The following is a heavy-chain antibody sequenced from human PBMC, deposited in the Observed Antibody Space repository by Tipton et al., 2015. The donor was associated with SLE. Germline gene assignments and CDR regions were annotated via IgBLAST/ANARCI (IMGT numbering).Heavy chain of an antibody. CDR1: GGSVSSSSYY. J-gene: IGHJ4*02. D-gene: IGHD1-26*01. CDR3: ARHTESGSYSALDY. Sequence: TLSLTCTVSGGSVSSSSYYWGWIRQPPGKGLEWIGSIDYSGSTYYSPSLKSRVTISVDTSKNQFYLNLNSVTAADTAVYYCARHTESGSYSALDYWGQGILVTVSS. V-gene: IGHV4-39*07. CDR2: IDYSGST.